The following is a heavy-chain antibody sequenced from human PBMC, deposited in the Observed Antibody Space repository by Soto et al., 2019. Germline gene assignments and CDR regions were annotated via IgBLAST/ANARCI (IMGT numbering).Heavy chain of an antibody. CDR1: GGSISSGGYS. CDR3: ARAGELPAYYYGMDV. CDR2: IYHSGST. V-gene: IGHV4-30-2*01. J-gene: IGHJ6*02. D-gene: IGHD1-26*01. Sequence: QLQLQESGSGLVKPSQTLSLTCAVSGGSISSGGYSWSWIRQPPGKGLAWIGYIYHSGSTYYNPSLKSRVTISVDRSKNQFSLKLSSVTAADTAVYYCARAGELPAYYYGMDVWGQGTTVTVSS.